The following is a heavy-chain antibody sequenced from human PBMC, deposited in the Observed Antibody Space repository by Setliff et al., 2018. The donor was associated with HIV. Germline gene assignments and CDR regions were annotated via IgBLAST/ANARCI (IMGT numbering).Heavy chain of an antibody. CDR2: IYYSGST. Sequence: PSETLSLTCSVSGGSISSSKYYWGWIRQPPGKGLEWIGSIYYSGSTYYNPSLKSRVTISVDTSKNQFSLKLTSVTAADTAVYYCARDLLDGTTVGVVVVTAPSWFDPWGQGTLVTVSS. CDR1: GGSISSSKYY. J-gene: IGHJ5*02. V-gene: IGHV4-39*07. CDR3: ARDLLDGTTVGVVVVTAPSWFDP. D-gene: IGHD2-15*01.